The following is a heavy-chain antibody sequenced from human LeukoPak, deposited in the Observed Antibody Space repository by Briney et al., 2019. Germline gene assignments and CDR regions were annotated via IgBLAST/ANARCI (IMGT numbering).Heavy chain of an antibody. CDR3: AREVGPQGLDY. J-gene: IGHJ4*02. D-gene: IGHD1-26*01. Sequence: GASVKVSCKASDYTFSSYGISWVRQAPGQGLEWMGWISTYNGNTNYAQKLQGRVTMTTDTSTTTAYMELRSLRSDDTAVYYCAREVGPQGLDYWGQGTQVTVSS. CDR1: DYTFSSYG. V-gene: IGHV1-18*01. CDR2: ISTYNGNT.